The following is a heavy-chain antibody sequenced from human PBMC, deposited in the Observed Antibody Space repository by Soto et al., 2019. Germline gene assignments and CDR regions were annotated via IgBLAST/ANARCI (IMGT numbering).Heavy chain of an antibody. Sequence: GGSLRLSCAASGFTFSSYWMHWVRQAPGKGLVWASRINSDGSSTSYADSVKGRFTISRDNAKNTLYLQMNSLRAEDTAVYYCARRIDPDDYYYGMDVWGQGTTVTVSS. J-gene: IGHJ6*02. D-gene: IGHD2-15*01. CDR1: GFTFSSYW. CDR2: INSDGSST. V-gene: IGHV3-74*01. CDR3: ARRIDPDDYYYGMDV.